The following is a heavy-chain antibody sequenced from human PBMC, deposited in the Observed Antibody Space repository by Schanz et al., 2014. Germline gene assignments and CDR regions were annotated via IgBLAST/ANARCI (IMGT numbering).Heavy chain of an antibody. V-gene: IGHV3-48*01. CDR2: ISSSSGTI. D-gene: IGHD3-10*01. J-gene: IGHJ4*02. Sequence: VQLVESGGDLVKPGGSLRLSCEASGFTFSNYGMNWVRQAPEKGLEWVSYISSSSGTIYYADSVKGRFTISRDNSKNTLFLQMSSLTPEDTAVYYCARGPIPIQGVPMDFWGQGTLVTVSS. CDR1: GFTFSNYG. CDR3: ARGPIPIQGVPMDF.